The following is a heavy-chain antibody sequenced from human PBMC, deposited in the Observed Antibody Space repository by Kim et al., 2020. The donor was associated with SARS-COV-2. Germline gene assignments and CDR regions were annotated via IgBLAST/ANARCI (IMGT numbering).Heavy chain of an antibody. CDR1: GGSISSGGYY. CDR2: IYYSGST. Sequence: SETLSLTCTVSGGSISSGGYYWSWILQHPGKGLEWIGYIYYSGSTYYNPSLKSRVTISVDTSKNQFSLKLSSVTAADTAVYYCARGSYYKYWFDPWGQGTLVTVSS. CDR3: ARGSYYKYWFDP. J-gene: IGHJ5*02. V-gene: IGHV4-31*03. D-gene: IGHD3-10*01.